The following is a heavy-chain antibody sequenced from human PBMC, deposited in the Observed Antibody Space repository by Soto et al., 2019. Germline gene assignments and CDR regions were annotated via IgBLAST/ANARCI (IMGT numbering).Heavy chain of an antibody. CDR1: GFTFSSYA. CDR3: TIVRTYYYYAIAV. D-gene: IGHD3-10*01. CDR2: ISGSGGST. V-gene: IGHV3-23*01. Sequence: PGGSLRLSCAASGFTFSSYAMSWVRQVAGKGLEWVSTISGSGGSTYYADSVKGRFTISRDNSKNTLYLQMDSLKTEDTAVYYCTIVRTYYYYAIAVWGQGTTVTVSS. J-gene: IGHJ6*02.